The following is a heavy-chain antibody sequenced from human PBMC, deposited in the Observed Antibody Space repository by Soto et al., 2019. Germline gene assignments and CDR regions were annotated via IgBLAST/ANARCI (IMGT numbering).Heavy chain of an antibody. CDR3: AREGSSRSYYYDY. V-gene: IGHV3-48*01. J-gene: IGHJ4*02. D-gene: IGHD6-13*01. CDR1: GFTFSDYS. Sequence: GGSLRLSGAASGFTFSDYSMNWVRQAPGKGLEWVSYIRSSGNTIYYADSVRGRFTISRDSAENSLYLQMNSLRVEDTAVYYCAREGSSRSYYYDYWGQGTLVTVPQ. CDR2: IRSSGNTI.